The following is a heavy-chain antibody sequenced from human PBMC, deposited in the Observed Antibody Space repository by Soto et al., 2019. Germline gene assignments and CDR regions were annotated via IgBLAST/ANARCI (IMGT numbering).Heavy chain of an antibody. Sequence: QVQLVQSGAEVKKPGASVKVSCKASGYTFTSYAMHWVRQAPGHSLEWMGWINAGNGNTKYSQKFQGRVTITRDTSASTAYMELSSLRSEDTAVYYGARGPGGPDGPGDYWGQGTLVTVSS. V-gene: IGHV1-3*01. CDR3: ARGPGGPDGPGDY. D-gene: IGHD2-15*01. CDR2: INAGNGNT. CDR1: GYTFTSYA. J-gene: IGHJ4*02.